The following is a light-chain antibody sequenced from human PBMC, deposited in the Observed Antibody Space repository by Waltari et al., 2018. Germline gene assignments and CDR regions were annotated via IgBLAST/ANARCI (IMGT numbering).Light chain of an antibody. CDR1: SSDVGGPDY. V-gene: IGLV2-14*03. Sequence: QSALSQPASVSGSHGQSITISCTGASSDVGGPDYVPWYQQHPGKAPKLIIRDVNNRPSGVSNRFSGSKSGNTASLTISGLQAEDEADYYCSSYSTSSSLILFGEGTKVTVL. CDR2: DVN. CDR3: SSYSTSSSLIL. J-gene: IGLJ2*01.